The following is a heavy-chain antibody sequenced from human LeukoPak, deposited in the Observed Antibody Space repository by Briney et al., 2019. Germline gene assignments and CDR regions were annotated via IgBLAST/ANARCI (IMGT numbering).Heavy chain of an antibody. V-gene: IGHV1-8*01. J-gene: IGHJ6*02. D-gene: IGHD3-10*01. Sequence: GASVKVSCKASGYTFTSYDINWVRQATGQGLEWTGWMNPNSGNTGYAQKFQGRVTMTRNTSISTAYMELSSLRSEDTAVYYCARGGYYYGSGSCSHYYYYGMDVWGQGTTVTVSS. CDR1: GYTFTSYD. CDR2: MNPNSGNT. CDR3: ARGGYYYGSGSCSHYYYYGMDV.